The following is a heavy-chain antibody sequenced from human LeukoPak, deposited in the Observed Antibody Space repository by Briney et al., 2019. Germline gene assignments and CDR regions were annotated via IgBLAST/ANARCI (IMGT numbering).Heavy chain of an antibody. CDR3: AGGVGYCSSTSCRTLTY. Sequence: GGSLRLSCAASGFTFSSYSMNWVRQAPGKGLEWVSSISGSSSYIYYADSVKGRFTISRDNAKNSLYPQMNSLRAEDTAVYYCAGGVGYCSSTSCRTLTYWGQGTLVTVSS. D-gene: IGHD2-2*01. CDR1: GFTFSSYS. V-gene: IGHV3-21*01. CDR2: ISGSSSYI. J-gene: IGHJ4*02.